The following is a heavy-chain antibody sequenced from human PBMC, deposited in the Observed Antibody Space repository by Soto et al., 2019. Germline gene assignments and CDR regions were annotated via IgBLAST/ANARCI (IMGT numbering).Heavy chain of an antibody. Sequence: QVQLVQSGAEVKRPGASVKVSCEASGYTFTTYDINWVRQASGQGLEWMGCVNPSSGNTVYAQKFHGRLTMTRDTSISTAYLELSRLKSDDTAIYYCARASMYIWNDHWGQGTLVTVSS. V-gene: IGHV1-8*01. CDR2: VNPSSGNT. CDR3: ARASMYIWNDH. D-gene: IGHD1-20*01. J-gene: IGHJ5*02. CDR1: GYTFTTYD.